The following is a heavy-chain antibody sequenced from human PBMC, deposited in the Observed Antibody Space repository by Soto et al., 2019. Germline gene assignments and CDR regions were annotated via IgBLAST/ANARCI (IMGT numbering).Heavy chain of an antibody. J-gene: IGHJ6*02. CDR3: SGCSGGACHRNYGMDV. D-gene: IGHD2-15*01. CDR2: ISPSTSHI. Sequence: EVHLVESGGGLVKPGGSLRLSCAVSGFTFSSCTMNWVRQAPGKGLEWVSSISPSTSHICYTDSVKGRFTISRDNAKNSLFLQMNSLRAEDTAVYYCSGCSGGACHRNYGMDVWGQGTTVTVSS. CDR1: GFTFSSCT. V-gene: IGHV3-21*01.